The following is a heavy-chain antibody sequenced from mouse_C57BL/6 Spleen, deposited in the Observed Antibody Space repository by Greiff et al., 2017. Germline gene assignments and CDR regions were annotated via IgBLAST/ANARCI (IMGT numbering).Heavy chain of an antibody. CDR1: GYAFSSSW. J-gene: IGHJ4*01. V-gene: IGHV1-82*01. Sequence: QVQLQQSGPELVKPGASVKISCKASGYAFSSSWMNWVKQRPGKGLEWIGRIYPGDGDTNYNGKFKGKATLTADKSSSTAYMQLSSLTSEDSAVYFCARWDGIFYYAMDYWGQGTSVTVSS. CDR3: ARWDGIFYYAMDY. CDR2: IYPGDGDT. D-gene: IGHD2-1*01.